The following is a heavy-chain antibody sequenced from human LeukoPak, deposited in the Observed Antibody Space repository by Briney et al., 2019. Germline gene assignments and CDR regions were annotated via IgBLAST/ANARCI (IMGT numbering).Heavy chain of an antibody. J-gene: IGHJ4*02. V-gene: IGHV3-49*04. Sequence: GRSLRFSCTASGFTFGDYAMSWVRQAPGKGLEWVGFIRSKPYGGTTEYAASVKGRFTISRDDSNSLAYLQMNSLKTEDTAVYYCTRGDYYDYWGQGTLVTVSS. CDR2: IRSKPYGGTT. CDR1: GFTFGDYA. CDR3: TRGDYYDY.